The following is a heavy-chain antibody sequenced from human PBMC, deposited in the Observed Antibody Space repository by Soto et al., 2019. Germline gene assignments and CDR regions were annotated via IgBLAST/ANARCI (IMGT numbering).Heavy chain of an antibody. J-gene: IGHJ3*02. V-gene: IGHV1-2*02. CDR2: INPNSGGT. CDR3: ARDTAGGYSYGIDAFDI. Sequence: ASVKVSCKASGYTFAGYYMHWVRQAPGQGLEWMGWINPNSGGTNYAQKFQGRVTMTRDTSISTAYMELSRLRSDDTAVYYCARDTAGGYSYGIDAFDIWGQGTMVTVSS. CDR1: GYTFAGYY. D-gene: IGHD5-18*01.